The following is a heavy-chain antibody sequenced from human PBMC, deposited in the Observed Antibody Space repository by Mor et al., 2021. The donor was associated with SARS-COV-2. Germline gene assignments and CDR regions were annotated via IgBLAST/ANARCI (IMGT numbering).Heavy chain of an antibody. Sequence: ISAHNGNTNYAQKFQGRVTLTTEASTSTAYMEVRNLTSEDMAVYYCARDYWAYYDYWGQGTPITVSS. D-gene: IGHD2-8*02. V-gene: IGHV1-18*03. CDR3: ARDYWAYYDY. J-gene: IGHJ4*02. CDR2: ISAHNGNT.